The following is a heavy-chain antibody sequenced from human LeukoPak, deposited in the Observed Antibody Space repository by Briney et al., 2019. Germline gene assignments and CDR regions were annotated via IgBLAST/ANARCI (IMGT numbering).Heavy chain of an antibody. D-gene: IGHD5-12*01. CDR1: GGSICGYF. V-gene: IGHV4-59*08. CDR3: ARHLYSGYDRVFDY. CDR2: VYYTGAT. Sequence: SETLSLTCTVSGGSICGYFWIWIRQPPGKGVVGMGYVYYTGATNYNPSLESRVTISVDTSKNQFSLKLSSVTAADTAVYFCARHLYSGYDRVFDYWGQGSLVTVSS. J-gene: IGHJ4*02.